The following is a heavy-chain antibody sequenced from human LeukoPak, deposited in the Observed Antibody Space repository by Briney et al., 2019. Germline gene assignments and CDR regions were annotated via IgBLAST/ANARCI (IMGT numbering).Heavy chain of an antibody. D-gene: IGHD6-19*01. CDR2: IIPILGIA. Sequence: ASVKVSCKASGGTFSSYAISWVRQAPGQGLEWMGRIIPILGIANYAQKFQGRVTIIADKSTSTAYMELSSLRSEDTAVYYCARSERLGIAVVYFDYWGQGTLVTVSS. CDR3: ARSERLGIAVVYFDY. V-gene: IGHV1-69*04. J-gene: IGHJ4*02. CDR1: GGTFSSYA.